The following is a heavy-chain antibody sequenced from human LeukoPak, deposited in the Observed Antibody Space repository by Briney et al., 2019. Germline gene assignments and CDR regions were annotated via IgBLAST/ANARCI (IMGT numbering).Heavy chain of an antibody. CDR2: ISGSGGST. CDR3: AREDYYFDSSGTHYFDY. D-gene: IGHD3-22*01. CDR1: GFTFDDYA. Sequence: PGGSLRLSCAASGFTFDDYAMHWVRQAPGKGLEWVSGISGSGGSTYYADSVKGRFTISRDNSKNTLYLQMNSLRAEDTAVYYCAREDYYFDSSGTHYFDYWGQGTLVTVSS. V-gene: IGHV3-23*01. J-gene: IGHJ4*02.